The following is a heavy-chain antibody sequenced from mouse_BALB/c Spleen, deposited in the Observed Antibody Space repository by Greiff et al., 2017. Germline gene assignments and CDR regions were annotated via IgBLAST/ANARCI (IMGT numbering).Heavy chain of an antibody. Sequence: VQLQQPGAELVKPGASVKLSCKASGYTFTSYWMHWVKQRPGQGLEWIGEIDPSDSYTNYNQKFKGKATLTVDKSSSTAYMQLSSLTSEDSAVYYCARGHYYGSSPSFDYWGQGTTRTVSS. J-gene: IGHJ2*01. CDR3: ARGHYYGSSPSFDY. CDR1: GYTFTSYW. CDR2: IDPSDSYT. D-gene: IGHD1-1*01. V-gene: IGHV1-69*02.